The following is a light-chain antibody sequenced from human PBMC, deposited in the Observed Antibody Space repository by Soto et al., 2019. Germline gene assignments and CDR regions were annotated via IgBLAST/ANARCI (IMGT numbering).Light chain of an antibody. J-gene: IGLJ1*01. CDR3: TSYTSSSTYV. Sequence: QSALTQPAYVSGSPGQSIAISCTGTSSDVGGYKYVSWYQQHPGTDPKLMISDVSNRPSGVSDRFSGSKSGNTASLTISGLQAEDEADYYCTSYTSSSTYVCGTGTKLTVL. V-gene: IGLV2-14*01. CDR2: DVS. CDR1: SSDVGGYKY.